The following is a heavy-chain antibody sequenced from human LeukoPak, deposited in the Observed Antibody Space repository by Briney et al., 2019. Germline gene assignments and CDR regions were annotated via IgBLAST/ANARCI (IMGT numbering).Heavy chain of an antibody. V-gene: IGHV3-7*01. J-gene: IGHJ6*02. CDR2: IKEDGSEK. CDR1: GFTFSSYG. D-gene: IGHD5-24*01. Sequence: GRSLRLSCAASGFTFSSYGMHWVRQAPGKGLEWVANIKEDGSEKYYADFVKGRFTISRDNANKSLYLQMNSLRVEDTAVYYCARDFTPLIQLWPRSLDYNYGMDVWGQGTTVTVSS. CDR3: ARDFTPLIQLWPRSLDYNYGMDV.